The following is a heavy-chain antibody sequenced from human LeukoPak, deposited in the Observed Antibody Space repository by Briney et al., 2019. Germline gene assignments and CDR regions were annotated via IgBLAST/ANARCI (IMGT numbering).Heavy chain of an antibody. D-gene: IGHD4-17*01. CDR2: IYYSGST. Sequence: PSETLSLTCTVSGGSISSGDYYWSWIRQPPGQGLEWIGYIYYSGSTYYNPSLKSRVTISVDTSKNQFSLKLSSVTAADTAVYYCARHLSNDYGDYDTLYYYGMDVWGQGTTVTVSS. J-gene: IGHJ6*02. CDR3: ARHLSNDYGDYDTLYYYGMDV. CDR1: GGSISSGDYY. V-gene: IGHV4-39*01.